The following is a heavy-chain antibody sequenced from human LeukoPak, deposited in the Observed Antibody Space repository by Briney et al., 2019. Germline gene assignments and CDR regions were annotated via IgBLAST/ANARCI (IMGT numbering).Heavy chain of an antibody. CDR1: GFIFSSYA. CDR3: AKDIYPRAYSSSPYFDY. Sequence: PGGSLRLSCAASGFIFSSYAMSWVRQAPGKGLEWVSTISGSGGSTYYADSVKGRFTISRDNSKNTLYLQMNSLRAEDTAVYCCAKDIYPRAYSSSPYFDYWGQGTLVTVSS. CDR2: ISGSGGST. D-gene: IGHD6-6*01. J-gene: IGHJ4*02. V-gene: IGHV3-23*01.